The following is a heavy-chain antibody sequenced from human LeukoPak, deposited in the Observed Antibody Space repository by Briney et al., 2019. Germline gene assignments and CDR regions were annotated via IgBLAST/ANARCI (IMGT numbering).Heavy chain of an antibody. CDR1: GGSFSGYY. V-gene: IGHV4-34*01. CDR3: ARAVTPFPDAFDI. CDR2: INHSGST. Sequence: SETLSFTCAVYGGSFSGYYWSWIRQPPGKGLEWIGEINHSGSTNYNPSLKSRVTISVDTSKNQFSLKLSSVTAADTAVYYCARAVTPFPDAFDIWGQGTMVTVSS. J-gene: IGHJ3*02.